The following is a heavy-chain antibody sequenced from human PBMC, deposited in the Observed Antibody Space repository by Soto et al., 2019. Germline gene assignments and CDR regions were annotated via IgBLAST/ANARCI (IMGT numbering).Heavy chain of an antibody. V-gene: IGHV3-21*01. CDR3: ARGAFGI. J-gene: IGHJ3*02. CDR2: ISSSDTYI. Sequence: GGSLRLSCVASEFTFSSYSMNWVRQAPGKGLEWVSSISSSDTYIYYADSVKGRFTISRDNAKKSLYLQMNSLRAEGTAVYYCARGAFGIWGQGTMVTVSS. CDR1: EFTFSSYS.